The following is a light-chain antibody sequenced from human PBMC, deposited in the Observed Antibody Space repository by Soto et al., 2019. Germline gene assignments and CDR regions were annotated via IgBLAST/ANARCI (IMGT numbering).Light chain of an antibody. Sequence: EIVLTQSPASLSLSLGERSSLSCRASQSTSTNLAWYQQKPGQAPRLLIYDASNRATGIPARFSGSGSGTDFTLIISSLEPEDFAVYYCQQRSSWPITFGQGTRVDIK. V-gene: IGKV3-11*01. CDR3: QQRSSWPIT. CDR2: DAS. CDR1: QSTSTN. J-gene: IGKJ5*01.